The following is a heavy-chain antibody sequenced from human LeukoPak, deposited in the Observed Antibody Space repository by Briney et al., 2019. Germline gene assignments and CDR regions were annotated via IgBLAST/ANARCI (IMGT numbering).Heavy chain of an antibody. Sequence: GGSLRLSCAASGFSFDTYAMTWVRQASGKGLEWVSAISGDGGSTYYAVSVKGRFTISRDNSKNTLYLQMNGLRAEDTAVYYCTLGSLYSSSWYGDYWGQGTLVTVSS. CDR3: TLGSLYSSSWYGDY. CDR1: GFSFDTYA. D-gene: IGHD6-13*01. V-gene: IGHV3-23*01. J-gene: IGHJ4*02. CDR2: ISGDGGST.